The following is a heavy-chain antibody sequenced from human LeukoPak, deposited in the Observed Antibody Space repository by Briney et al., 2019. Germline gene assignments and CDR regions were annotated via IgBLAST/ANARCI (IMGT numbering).Heavy chain of an antibody. V-gene: IGHV3-74*01. Sequence: PGGSLRLSCAASGFTFSSYWMQWVRHAPGEGLVWVSRISTDGRITDYADSVKGRFTISRDNAKNTLDLQMNSLRVEDTAVYYCVRAVASNYGNFNYWGQGTLVTVSS. CDR3: VRAVASNYGNFNY. CDR2: ISTDGRIT. CDR1: GFTFSSYW. D-gene: IGHD3-10*01. J-gene: IGHJ4*02.